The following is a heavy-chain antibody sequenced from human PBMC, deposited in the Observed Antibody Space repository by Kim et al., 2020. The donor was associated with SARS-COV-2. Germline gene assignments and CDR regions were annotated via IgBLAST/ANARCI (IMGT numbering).Heavy chain of an antibody. CDR1: GFALSTYL. CDR3: ARVGDYDSSGFYAFFRP. Sequence: GGSLRLSCAASGFALSTYLMHWVRQAPGKGLVWVSRISSDGGDITYADSVKGRFTISRDNAKNTLYLQMNGLRTEDTAVYYCARVGDYDSSGFYAFFRPWGQGARVTVSS. D-gene: IGHD3-22*01. CDR2: ISSDGGDI. J-gene: IGHJ5*02. V-gene: IGHV3-74*03.